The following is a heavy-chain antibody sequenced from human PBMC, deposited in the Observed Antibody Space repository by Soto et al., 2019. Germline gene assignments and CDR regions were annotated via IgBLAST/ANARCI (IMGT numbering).Heavy chain of an antibody. J-gene: IGHJ3*02. CDR2: IIPILGIA. CDR3: ARLIRRGAFDI. CDR1: GGTFSSYT. D-gene: IGHD2-8*01. Sequence: QVQLVQSGAEVKKPGSSVKVSCKASGGTFSSYTISWVRQAPGQGLEWMGRIIPILGIANYAQKFQGRVTITADKSTSTAYMELSSLRSEDTAVYYGARLIRRGAFDIWGQGTMVTVSS. V-gene: IGHV1-69*02.